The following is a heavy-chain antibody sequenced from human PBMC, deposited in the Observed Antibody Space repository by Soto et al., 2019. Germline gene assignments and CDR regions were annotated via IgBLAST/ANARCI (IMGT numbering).Heavy chain of an antibody. CDR2: IYVTGAV. V-gene: IGHV4-31*03. CDR1: GAALNSGNYY. J-gene: IGHJ5*02. D-gene: IGHD2-21*01. Sequence: SETLSVTCSVSGAALNSGNYYWSWIRQVPGRGLEWIGHIYVTGAVDYNPSLRDRITISQDTSERQFSLSLRLVTAADTAVYYCARLRIATNNYKWFDPWGQGTLVTVSS. CDR3: ARLRIATNNYKWFDP.